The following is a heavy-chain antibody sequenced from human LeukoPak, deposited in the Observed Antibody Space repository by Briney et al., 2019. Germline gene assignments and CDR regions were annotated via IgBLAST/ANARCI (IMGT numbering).Heavy chain of an antibody. V-gene: IGHV5-51*01. Sequence: GESLKISRKGSGYSFTSYWIGWVRQMPGKGLEWMGIIYPGDSDTRYSPSFQGQVTISAAKSISTAYLQWSILKASDTAMYYCARQPVRYSSSWANWFDPWGQGTLVTVSS. CDR1: GYSFTSYW. J-gene: IGHJ5*02. D-gene: IGHD6-13*01. CDR2: IYPGDSDT. CDR3: ARQPVRYSSSWANWFDP.